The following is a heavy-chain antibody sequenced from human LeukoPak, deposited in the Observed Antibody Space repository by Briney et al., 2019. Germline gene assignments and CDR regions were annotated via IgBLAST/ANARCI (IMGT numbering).Heavy chain of an antibody. CDR2: IYYSGST. CDR3: ARIVGATGLDP. J-gene: IGHJ5*02. Sequence: SETLSLTCTVSGGSISSSSYYWGWIRQTPGKGLEWIGSIYYSGSTYYNPSLKSRVTISVDTSKNQFSLKLSSVTAADTAVYYCARIVGATGLDPWGQGTLVTVSS. CDR1: GGSISSSSYY. D-gene: IGHD1-26*01. V-gene: IGHV4-39*01.